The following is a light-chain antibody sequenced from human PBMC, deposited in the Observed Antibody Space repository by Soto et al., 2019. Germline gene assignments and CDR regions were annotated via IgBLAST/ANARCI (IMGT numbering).Light chain of an antibody. V-gene: IGLV1-44*01. CDR3: AAWDDRLNCPV. CDR1: SSNIGNNA. Sequence: QSVLTQPPSASGTPGQRVTISCSGSSSNIGNNAVNWYQQLPGTAPKVVIYNNEQRPSGVPDRLSGSKSGTSASLAISGLQSEDEADYYCAAWDDRLNCPVFGGGTKLTVL. J-gene: IGLJ3*02. CDR2: NNE.